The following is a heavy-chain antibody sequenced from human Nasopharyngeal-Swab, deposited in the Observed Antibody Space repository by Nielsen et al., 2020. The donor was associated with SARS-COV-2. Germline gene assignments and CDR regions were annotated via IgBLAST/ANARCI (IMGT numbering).Heavy chain of an antibody. V-gene: IGHV3-33*01. D-gene: IGHD3-3*01. CDR2: YCYDGSEK. Sequence: GGPLRLPCAASGSSFRDSAFHWFRQPPAKGREWVAVYCYDGSEKYYVASVKGRSTISRDNSKNTLYLQMNTLRAEDTALYYCARDPPFSEWTLESWGQGTLVTVSS. J-gene: IGHJ4*02. CDR1: GSSFRDSA. CDR3: ARDPPFSEWTLES.